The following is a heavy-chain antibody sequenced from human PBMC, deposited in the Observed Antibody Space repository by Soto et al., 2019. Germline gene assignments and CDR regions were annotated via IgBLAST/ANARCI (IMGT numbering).Heavy chain of an antibody. J-gene: IGHJ3*02. CDR3: AKIYCTNGVCYLGAFDI. V-gene: IGHV3-23*01. D-gene: IGHD2-8*01. Sequence: GSLRLSCAASGFTFSSYAMSWVRQAPGKGLEWVSAISGSGGSTYYADSVKGRFTISRDNSKNTLYLQMNSLRAEDTAVYYCAKIYCTNGVCYLGAFDIWGQGTMVTVSS. CDR2: ISGSGGST. CDR1: GFTFSSYA.